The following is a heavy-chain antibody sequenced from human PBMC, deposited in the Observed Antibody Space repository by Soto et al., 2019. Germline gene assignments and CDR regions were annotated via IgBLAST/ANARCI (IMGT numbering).Heavy chain of an antibody. CDR2: IIPIFGTA. D-gene: IGHD2-15*01. CDR3: ARENCSGGSCYSEGNYYGMDV. V-gene: IGHV1-69*01. CDR1: GGTFSSYA. Sequence: QVQLVQSGAEVKKPGSSVKVSCKASGGTFSSYAISWVRQAPGQGLEWMGGIIPIFGTANYAQKFQGRVTITADESTSTAYMELSSLRSEDTAVYYCARENCSGGSCYSEGNYYGMDVWGQGTTVTVSS. J-gene: IGHJ6*02.